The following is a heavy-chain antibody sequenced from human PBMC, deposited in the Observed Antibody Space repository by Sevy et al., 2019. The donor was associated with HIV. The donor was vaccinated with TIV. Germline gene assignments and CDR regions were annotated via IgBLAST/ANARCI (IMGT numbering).Heavy chain of an antibody. CDR3: AKETLPHFYYYGMDV. V-gene: IGHV3-30*18. CDR1: GFTFGDYG. J-gene: IGHJ6*02. CDR2: ISYDGNNK. Sequence: GGSLRLSCAASGFTFGDYGMHWVRQAPGKGLEWGAVISYDGNNKYYADSVKGRFTISRDNSKNTLFLQMNNLRPEDTAVYYCAKETLPHFYYYGMDVWGQGTAVTVSS.